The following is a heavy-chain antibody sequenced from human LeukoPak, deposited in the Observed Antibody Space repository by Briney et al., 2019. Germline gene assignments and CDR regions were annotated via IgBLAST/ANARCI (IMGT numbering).Heavy chain of an antibody. V-gene: IGHV4-39*01. CDR2: IYYSGST. Sequence: SETLSLTCTVSGGSISSSSYYWGWIRQPPGKGLEWIGSIYYSGSTYYNPSLKSRVAISVDTSKNQFTLKLSSVTAADTAVYYCARLEGQWLVSGWFDPWGQGTLVTVSS. J-gene: IGHJ5*02. CDR3: ARLEGQWLVSGWFDP. D-gene: IGHD6-19*01. CDR1: GGSISSSSYY.